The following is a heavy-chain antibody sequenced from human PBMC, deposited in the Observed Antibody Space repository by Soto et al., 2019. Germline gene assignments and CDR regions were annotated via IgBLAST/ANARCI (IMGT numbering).Heavy chain of an antibody. CDR3: AKAPSIAVAGDFDY. CDR2: ISGSGGST. V-gene: IGHV3-23*01. Sequence: GWSLRLSCASSGFTFSRYAMSWVRQAPGKGLEWVSAISGSGGSTYYADSVKGRFTISRDNSKNTLYLQMNSLRAEDTAVYYCAKAPSIAVAGDFDYWGQGTLVTVSS. D-gene: IGHD6-19*01. CDR1: GFTFSRYA. J-gene: IGHJ4*02.